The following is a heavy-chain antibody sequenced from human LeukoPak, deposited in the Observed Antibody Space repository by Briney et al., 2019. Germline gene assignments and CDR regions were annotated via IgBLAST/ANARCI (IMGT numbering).Heavy chain of an antibody. D-gene: IGHD2-2*01. CDR2: IYTSGST. CDR1: GGSISSYY. V-gene: IGHV4-4*07. J-gene: IGHJ6*03. Sequence: PSETLSLTCTLSGGSISSYYWSWIRQPAGKGLEWIGRIYTSGSTNYNPSLKSRVTMSVDTSKNQFSLKLSSVTAADTAVYYCAREQWGYCSSTSCNYYYYMDVWGKGTTVTVSS. CDR3: AREQWGYCSSTSCNYYYYMDV.